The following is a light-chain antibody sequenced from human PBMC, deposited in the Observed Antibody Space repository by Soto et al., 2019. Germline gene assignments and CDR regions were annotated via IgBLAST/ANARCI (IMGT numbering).Light chain of an antibody. CDR1: SSNIGSNF. Sequence: QSVLTQPPAVSATPGQTLTISCSGNSSNIGSNFVYWYQHVPGTAPKLLISRYNQRPSGVPDRFSAAKSDTSASLTISGLQSEDEADYICQAWDDSLNGSVFGGGTQLTVL. CDR3: QAWDDSLNGSV. V-gene: IGLV1-44*01. J-gene: IGLJ7*01. CDR2: RYN.